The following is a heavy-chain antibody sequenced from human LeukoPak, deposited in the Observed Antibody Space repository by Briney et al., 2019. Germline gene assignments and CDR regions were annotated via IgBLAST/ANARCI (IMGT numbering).Heavy chain of an antibody. V-gene: IGHV3-64*01. Sequence: GGSLRLSCAASGFTFSSYAMHWVRQAPGKGLEYVSAISSNGGSTYYANSVKGRFTISRDNSKNTLYLQMGSLRAEDMAVYYCARAGEGGWYLDAVVAFDIWGQGTMVTVSS. D-gene: IGHD6-19*01. CDR2: ISSNGGST. CDR3: ARAGEGGWYLDAVVAFDI. CDR1: GFTFSSYA. J-gene: IGHJ3*02.